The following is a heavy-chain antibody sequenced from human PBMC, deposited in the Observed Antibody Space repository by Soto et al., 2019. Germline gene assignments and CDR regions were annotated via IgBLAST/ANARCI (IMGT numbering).Heavy chain of an antibody. CDR1: GYTFTRYG. CDR2: ISGYNGNR. J-gene: IGHJ5*02. D-gene: IGHD3-3*01. V-gene: IGHV1-18*01. Sequence: QVQLVQSGVEVKKPGDSVNVSCKASGYTFTRYGIAWVRQAPGQGLEWMGWISGYNGNRNYGEKFQGRLTMTTDTSTSTAYMELRSLRSDDTAVYYCAKIAVFGIVLGGKGLDPWGQGTLVTVSS. CDR3: AKIAVFGIVLGGKGLDP.